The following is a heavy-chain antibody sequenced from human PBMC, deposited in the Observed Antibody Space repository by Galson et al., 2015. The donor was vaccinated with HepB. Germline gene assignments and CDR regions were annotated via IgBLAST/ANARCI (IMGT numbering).Heavy chain of an antibody. J-gene: IGHJ3*02. CDR2: INQDGGEK. CDR1: GFTFSSYW. CDR3: ARRGYSPDAFDI. V-gene: IGHV3-7*03. D-gene: IGHD2-21*01. Sequence: SLRLSCAASGFTFSSYWMSWVRQAPGKGLEWVANINQDGGEKYYVDSVKGRFTISRDNAKNSLYLQMNSLTAADTAVYYCARRGYSPDAFDIWGQGTMVTVSS.